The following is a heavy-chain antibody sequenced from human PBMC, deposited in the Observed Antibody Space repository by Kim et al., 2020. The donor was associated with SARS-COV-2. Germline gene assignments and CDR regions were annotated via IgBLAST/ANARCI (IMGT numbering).Heavy chain of an antibody. V-gene: IGHV3-7*03. CDR3: AKGAVTRHDY. CDR2: MKEDGSNI. J-gene: IGHJ4*02. D-gene: IGHD3-3*01. Sequence: GGSLSLSCEASGFTFSSQSMSWVRRGSGKGLEWVASMKEDGSNIYYVDSVKGRFTISRDNGKNSLYLQMNTLRPEDTAVYYCAKGAVTRHDYWGQGALVIVST. CDR1: GFTFSSQS.